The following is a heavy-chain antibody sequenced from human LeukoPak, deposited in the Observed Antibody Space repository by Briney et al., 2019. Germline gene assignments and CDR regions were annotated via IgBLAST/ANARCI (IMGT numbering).Heavy chain of an antibody. Sequence: ASVTVSCKVSGYTLTELSMHWVRQAPGKGLEWMGGFDPEDGETIYAQKFQGRVTMTEDTSTDTAYMELSSLRSEDTAVYYCATRGNYYDSSGYYYRSRSYYGMDVWGQGTTVTVSS. D-gene: IGHD3-22*01. V-gene: IGHV1-24*01. CDR1: GYTLTELS. CDR3: ATRGNYYDSSGYYYRSRSYYGMDV. J-gene: IGHJ6*02. CDR2: FDPEDGET.